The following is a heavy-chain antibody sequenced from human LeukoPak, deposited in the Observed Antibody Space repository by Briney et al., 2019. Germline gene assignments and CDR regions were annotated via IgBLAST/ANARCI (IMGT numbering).Heavy chain of an antibody. J-gene: IGHJ4*02. CDR1: GGSVSGYY. D-gene: IGHD2-8*01. CDR3: ARVFTGYCTNGVCSPGGDY. CDR2: THSSGST. V-gene: IGHV4-4*07. Sequence: SETLSLTCTVSGGSVSGYYWTWIRQPAGKGLEWIGRTHSSGSTNYNPSLKSRVTMSVDTSKNQFSLKLSSVTAADTAVYYCARVFTGYCTNGVCSPGGDYWGQGTLVTVSS.